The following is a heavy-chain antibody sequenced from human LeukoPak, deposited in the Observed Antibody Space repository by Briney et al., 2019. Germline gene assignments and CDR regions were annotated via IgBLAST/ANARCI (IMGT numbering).Heavy chain of an antibody. J-gene: IGHJ4*02. V-gene: IGHV3-48*02. CDR3: ARGRVTGRSGGDY. CDR1: GFTFSSCS. Sequence: GGSLRLSCAASGFTFSSCSMNWVRQAPGKGLEWVSYISSGSSSIYYADSVKGRFTISRDNAENSLYLQMNSLRDEDTAVYYCARGRVTGRSGGDYWGQGTLVTVSS. D-gene: IGHD2-21*02. CDR2: ISSGSSSI.